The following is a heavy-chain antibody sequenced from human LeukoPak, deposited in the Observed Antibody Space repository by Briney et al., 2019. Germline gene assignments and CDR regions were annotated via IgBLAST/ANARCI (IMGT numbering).Heavy chain of an antibody. J-gene: IGHJ4*02. CDR1: GLSFSTFA. D-gene: IGHD1-14*01. CDR2: IRGSGET. CDR3: ARASWVSTTDAVR. Sequence: GGSLRLSCAASGLSFSTFAMSWVRQGPARGLEWVSSIRGSGETFYADSVKGRFTLSSDSSRNTVYFQLNNLRVEDTAIYYCARASWVSTTDAVRWGPGTLVTVSS. V-gene: IGHV3-23*01.